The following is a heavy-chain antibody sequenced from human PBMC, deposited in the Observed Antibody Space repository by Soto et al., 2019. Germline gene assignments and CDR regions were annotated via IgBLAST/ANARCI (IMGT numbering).Heavy chain of an antibody. V-gene: IGHV1-69*06. J-gene: IGHJ6*02. CDR1: GGTFSSYA. Sequence: SVKVSCKASGGTFSSYAISWVRQAPGQGLEWMGGIIPIFGTANYAQKFQGRVTITADKSTSTAYMELSSLRSEDTAVYYCARSTSGRGGMDVWGQGTTVTVSS. CDR3: ARSTSGRGGMDV. D-gene: IGHD3-10*01. CDR2: IIPIFGTA.